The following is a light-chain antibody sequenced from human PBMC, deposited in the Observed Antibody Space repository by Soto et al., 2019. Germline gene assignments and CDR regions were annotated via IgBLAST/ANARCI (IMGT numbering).Light chain of an antibody. Sequence: QSVLTQPPSASGSPGQSVTISCTGTSSDVGGYNLVSWYQQHPGKAPKLMIYEVSYRPSGVPDRFSGSKYANTASLTVSGLQAEDEADYYCSSYAGSNVYVFGTGTKLTVL. V-gene: IGLV2-8*01. CDR1: SSDVGGYNL. CDR3: SSYAGSNVYV. J-gene: IGLJ1*01. CDR2: EVS.